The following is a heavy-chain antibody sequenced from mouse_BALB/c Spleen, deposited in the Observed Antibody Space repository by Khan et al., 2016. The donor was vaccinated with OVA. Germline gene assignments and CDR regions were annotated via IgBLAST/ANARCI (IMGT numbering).Heavy chain of an antibody. CDR3: ARGRGNSRVAY. CDR2: ISTYYGDA. V-gene: IGHV1S137*01. Sequence: QVQLQQSGAELVRPGVSVKISCKGSGYTFTDYAMHWVKQSPAKSLEWIGVISTYYGDADYNQKFKGKATMTVDTSSSTAYMELARLTSEDSAIYHHARGRGNSRVAYWYQGTVVTVSA. J-gene: IGHJ3*01. CDR1: GYTFTDYA.